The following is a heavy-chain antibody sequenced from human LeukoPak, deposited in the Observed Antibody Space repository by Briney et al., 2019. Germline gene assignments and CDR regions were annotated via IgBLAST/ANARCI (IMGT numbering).Heavy chain of an antibody. CDR2: INPNSGGT. Sequence: ASVKVSCKASGYTFTGYYMHWVRQAPGQGLEWMGWINPNSGGTNYAQKFQGRVTMTRDTSISTAYMELSSLRSEDTAVYYCARDSAWTGYYYYMDVWGKGTTATVSS. CDR3: ARDSAWTGYYYYMDV. CDR1: GYTFTGYY. V-gene: IGHV1-2*02. J-gene: IGHJ6*03. D-gene: IGHD3/OR15-3a*01.